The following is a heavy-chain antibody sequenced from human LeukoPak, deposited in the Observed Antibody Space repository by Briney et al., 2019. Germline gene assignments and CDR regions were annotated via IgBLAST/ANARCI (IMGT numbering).Heavy chain of an antibody. CDR3: ARDWDTLVRGVTEGY. J-gene: IGHJ4*02. Sequence: GGSLRLSCVASGFTFSSYSMNWVRQAPGKGLEWVSSISSSSSYKYYADSVKGRFTISRDNAKNSLYLQMNSLRAEDTAVYYCARDWDTLVRGVTEGYWGQGTLVTVSS. CDR2: ISSSSSYK. V-gene: IGHV3-21*01. CDR1: GFTFSSYS. D-gene: IGHD3-10*01.